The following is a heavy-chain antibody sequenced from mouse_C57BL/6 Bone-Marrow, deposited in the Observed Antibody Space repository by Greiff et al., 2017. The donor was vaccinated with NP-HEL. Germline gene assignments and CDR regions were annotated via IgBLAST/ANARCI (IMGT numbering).Heavy chain of an antibody. D-gene: IGHD4-1*01. CDR2: ISSGSSTI. Sequence: EVKVVESGGGLVKPGGSLKLSCAASGFTFSDYGMHWVRQAPEKGLEWVAYISSGSSTIYYADTVKGRFTISRDNAKNTLFLQMTSLRSEDTAMYYCARPGTIAYWGQGTLVTVSA. CDR1: GFTFSDYG. J-gene: IGHJ3*01. V-gene: IGHV5-17*01. CDR3: ARPGTIAY.